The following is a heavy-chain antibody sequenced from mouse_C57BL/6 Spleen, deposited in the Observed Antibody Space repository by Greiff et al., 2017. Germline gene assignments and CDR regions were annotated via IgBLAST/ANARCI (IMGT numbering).Heavy chain of an antibody. CDR3: TTHLKYDAMDY. V-gene: IGHV2-3*01. CDR2: IWGDGST. CDR1: GFSLTSYG. Sequence: QVQLQQSGPGLVAPSQSLSITCTVSGFSLTSYGVSWVRQPPGKGLEWLGVIWGDGSTNYHSALISRLSISKDNSKSQVFLKLNSLQTDDTATYCSTTHLKYDAMDYWGQGTSVTVSS. J-gene: IGHJ4*01. D-gene: IGHD2-12*01.